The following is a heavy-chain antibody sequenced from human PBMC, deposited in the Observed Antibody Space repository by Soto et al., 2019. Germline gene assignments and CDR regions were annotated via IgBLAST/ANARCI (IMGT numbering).Heavy chain of an antibody. CDR1: GGTFSSYA. CDR2: IIPIFGTA. J-gene: IGHJ4*02. CDR3: ARHRRDGYKFDY. Sequence: ASVKVSCKASGGTFSSYAISWVRQAPGQGLEWMGGIIPIFGTANYAQKFQGRVTITADKCTSTAYMELSSLRSEDTAVYYCARHRRDGYKFDYWGQGTLVTVSS. V-gene: IGHV1-69*06. D-gene: IGHD5-12*01.